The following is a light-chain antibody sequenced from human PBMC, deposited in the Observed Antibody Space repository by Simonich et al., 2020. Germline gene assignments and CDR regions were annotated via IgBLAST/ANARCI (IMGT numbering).Light chain of an antibody. J-gene: IGKJ5*01. CDR2: DAS. CDR1: QSVSSSY. Sequence: EIVLTQSPGTLSLSPGERATLSCRASQSVSSSYLAWYQQKPGLAPRLLIYDASSRATGIPDRFSGSGSGTDFTLTISRLEPEDFAVYYCQQRSNWPLFGQGTRLEIK. CDR3: QQRSNWPL. V-gene: IGKV3D-20*02.